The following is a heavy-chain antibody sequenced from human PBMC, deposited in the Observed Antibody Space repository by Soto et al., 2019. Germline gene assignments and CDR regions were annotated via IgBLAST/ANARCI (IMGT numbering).Heavy chain of an antibody. Sequence: PSETLSLTCAVSGGSIISGGYSWSWIRQPPGKGLQWIGHICEGGNTYYTPSLESRVAISTDKSKNQFSLRLSSVTAADTAVYYCVRRSPEDAFDIWGQGTMVTVSS. CDR1: GGSIISGGYS. J-gene: IGHJ3*02. CDR2: ICEGGNT. V-gene: IGHV4-30-2*01. CDR3: VRRSPEDAFDI.